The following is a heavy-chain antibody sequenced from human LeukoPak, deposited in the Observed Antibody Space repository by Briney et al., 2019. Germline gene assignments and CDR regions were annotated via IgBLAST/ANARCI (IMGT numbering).Heavy chain of an antibody. CDR2: ISAYNGNT. Sequence: ASVKVSCKASGYTFTSYYMHWVRQAPGQGLEWMGWISAYNGNTNYSQKLQGRVTMTTDTSTSTAYMELRSLRSDDTAVYYCAREVGASFDYWGQGTLVTVSS. V-gene: IGHV1-18*04. CDR3: AREVGASFDY. D-gene: IGHD2-15*01. CDR1: GYTFTSYY. J-gene: IGHJ4*02.